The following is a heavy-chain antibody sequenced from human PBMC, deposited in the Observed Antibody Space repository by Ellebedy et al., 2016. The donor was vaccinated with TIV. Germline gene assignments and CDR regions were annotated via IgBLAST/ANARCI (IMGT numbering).Heavy chain of an antibody. J-gene: IGHJ4*02. CDR1: GFTFSNFA. V-gene: IGHV3-23*01. Sequence: GESLKISXAASGFTFSNFAMTWVRQAPGKGLEWVSTISDDTGSRYYADSVKGRFTISRDNFNNTLYLQMNSLGAEDTAVYYCTKARNPTGTTYQFDYWGQGTLVTVSS. D-gene: IGHD1-7*01. CDR3: TKARNPTGTTYQFDY. CDR2: ISDDTGSR.